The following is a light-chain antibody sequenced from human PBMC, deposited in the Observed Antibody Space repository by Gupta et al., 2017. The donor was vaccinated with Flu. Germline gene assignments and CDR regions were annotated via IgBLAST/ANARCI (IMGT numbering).Light chain of an antibody. J-gene: IGLJ1*01. CDR1: TFNIGKNY. V-gene: IGLV1-47*01. CDR3: GAWDNSLNSFV. Sequence: QSVLTQPPSTSGTPGQRVTISCSGTTFNIGKNYVYWFQQLPGAAPRLLIYRVNERHSGVPDRFSASKSATSGSLAISGLRSEDEGDYFCGAWDNSLNSFVFGTGTTVTVL. CDR2: RVN.